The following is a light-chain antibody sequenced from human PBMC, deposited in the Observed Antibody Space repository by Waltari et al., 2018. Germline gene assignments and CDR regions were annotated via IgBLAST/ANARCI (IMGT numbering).Light chain of an antibody. CDR2: EVS. J-gene: IGLJ1*01. CDR1: SSDVGGYNY. V-gene: IGLV2-14*01. Sequence: QSALTQPASVSGSPGQSITISCTGTSSDVGGYNYVSWYQQHPGKAPKLMIYEVSNRPSGVANRFPGSKSGNTASLTISGRQAEDEADYYCSSFRSTISYVFGTGTKVTVL. CDR3: SSFRSTISYV.